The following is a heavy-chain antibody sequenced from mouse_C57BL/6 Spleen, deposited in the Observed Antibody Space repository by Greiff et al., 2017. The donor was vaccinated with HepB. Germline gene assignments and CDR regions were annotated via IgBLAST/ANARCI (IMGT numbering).Heavy chain of an antibody. CDR1: GYTFTDYY. CDR2: IYPGSGNT. CDR3: ARPPHYCGRDYAMDD. J-gene: IGHJ4*01. Sequence: VKLMESGAELVRPGASVKLSCKASGYTFTDYYINWVKQRPGQGLEWIARIYPGSGNTYYNEKFKGKATLTAEKSSSTAYMQLSSLTSEDSAVYFCARPPHYCGRDYAMDDWGQGTSVTVSS. D-gene: IGHD1-1*01. V-gene: IGHV1-76*01.